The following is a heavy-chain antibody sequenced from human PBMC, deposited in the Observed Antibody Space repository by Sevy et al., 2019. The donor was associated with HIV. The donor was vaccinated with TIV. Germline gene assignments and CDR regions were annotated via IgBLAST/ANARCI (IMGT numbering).Heavy chain of an antibody. V-gene: IGHV3-49*03. CDR1: EFTFGDYT. J-gene: IGHJ6*02. D-gene: IGHD6-13*01. CDR2: IRSTAYSGTT. Sequence: GGSLRLSCTASEFTFGDYTVSWLRQTPGKGLEWVGFIRSTAYSGTTEYAASVKGRFTISRDDSKSKAYLQMNSLKTEDTAVYYCTREPENTGYDIQYYGMDVWGQGTTVTVSS. CDR3: TREPENTGYDIQYYGMDV.